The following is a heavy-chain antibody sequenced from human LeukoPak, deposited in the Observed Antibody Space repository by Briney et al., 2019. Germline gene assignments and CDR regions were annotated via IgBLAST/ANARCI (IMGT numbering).Heavy chain of an antibody. Sequence: SETLSLTCAVYGGSFSGYYWSWIRQPPGKGLEWIGEINHSGSTNYNPSLKSRVTISVDTSKNQFSLKLSSVTAADTAVYYCARHRFDSGVYYYYGMDVWGQGTTVTVSS. V-gene: IGHV4-34*01. CDR2: INHSGST. CDR1: GGSFSGYY. J-gene: IGHJ6*02. D-gene: IGHD3-10*01. CDR3: ARHRFDSGVYYYYGMDV.